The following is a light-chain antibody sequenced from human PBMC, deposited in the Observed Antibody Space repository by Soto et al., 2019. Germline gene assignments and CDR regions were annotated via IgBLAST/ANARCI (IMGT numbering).Light chain of an antibody. Sequence: EIVLTQSPATLSVSPGERVTLSCRASQSVSDNLAWYQQKPGQAPRLLIYGACIRATDIPARFSGSGSGTEFSLTISSLQSEDFAVYYCQKYNDWPLTFGGGTKVEIK. J-gene: IGKJ4*01. V-gene: IGKV3D-15*01. CDR1: QSVSDN. CDR2: GAC. CDR3: QKYNDWPLT.